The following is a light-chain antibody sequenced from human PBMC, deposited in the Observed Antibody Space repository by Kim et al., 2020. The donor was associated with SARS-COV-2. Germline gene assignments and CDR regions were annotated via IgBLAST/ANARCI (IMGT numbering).Light chain of an antibody. V-gene: IGKV3-11*01. CDR3: QQDDT. CDR2: DAS. CDR1: QSVSSY. Sequence: EIVLTQSPATLSLSPGERATLSCRASQSVSSYLAWYQQKPGQAPRLLIYDASNRATGIPARFSGSGSGTDFTLTISSLEPEDFAVYYCQQDDTFGGGTKVDIK. J-gene: IGKJ4*01.